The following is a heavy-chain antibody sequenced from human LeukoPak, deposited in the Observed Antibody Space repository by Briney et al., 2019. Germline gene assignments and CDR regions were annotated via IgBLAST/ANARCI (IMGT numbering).Heavy chain of an antibody. CDR1: GYTFTSYG. CDR2: ISAYNGNT. CDR3: ARGGYYGVAPSQSDY. D-gene: IGHD4-17*01. V-gene: IGHV1-18*01. J-gene: IGHJ4*02. Sequence: ASVKVSCTASGYTFTSYGISWVRQAPGQGLEWMGWISAYNGNTNYAQKLQGRVTMTTDTSTSTAYMELRSLRSDDTAVYYCARGGYYGVAPSQSDYWGQGTLVTVSS.